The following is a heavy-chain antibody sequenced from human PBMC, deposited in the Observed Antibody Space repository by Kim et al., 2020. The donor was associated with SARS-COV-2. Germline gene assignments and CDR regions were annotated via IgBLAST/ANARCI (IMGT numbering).Heavy chain of an antibody. CDR3: AREIMESGSHDAFDI. D-gene: IGHD1-26*01. J-gene: IGHJ3*02. V-gene: IGHV4-4*07. CDR2: IYTSGST. Sequence: SETLSLTCTVSGGSISSYYWSWIRQPAGKGLEWIGRIYTSGSTNYNPSLKSRVTMSVDTSKNQFSLKLSSVTAADTAVYYCAREIMESGSHDAFDIWGQGTMVTVSS. CDR1: GGSISSYY.